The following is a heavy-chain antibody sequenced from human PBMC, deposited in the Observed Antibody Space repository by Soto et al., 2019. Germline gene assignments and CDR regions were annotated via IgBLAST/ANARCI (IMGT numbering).Heavy chain of an antibody. CDR1: GFTFSSYG. CDR3: QGGGGYCSGGSCYSVDY. V-gene: IGHV3-30*03. CDR2: ISYDGSNK. Sequence: QVQLVESGGGVVQPGRSLRLSCAASGFTFSSYGMHWVRQAPGKGLEWVAVISYDGSNKYYADSVKGRFTISRDNSKNTLYLEKKSLRAEDTAVYYCQGGGGYCSGGSCYSVDYWGQGTLVTVSS. J-gene: IGHJ4*02. D-gene: IGHD2-15*01.